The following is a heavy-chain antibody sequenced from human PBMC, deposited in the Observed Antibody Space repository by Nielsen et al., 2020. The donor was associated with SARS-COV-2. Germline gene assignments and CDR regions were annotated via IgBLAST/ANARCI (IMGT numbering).Heavy chain of an antibody. Sequence: SETLSLTCTVSGGSISSGGYYWSWIRQHPGKGLEWIGYIYYSGSTYYNPSLKSRVTISVDTSKNQFSLKLSSVTAADTAVYYCARESYRDDYGDYVGWFDPWGQGTLVTVSS. CDR1: GGSISSGGYY. CDR3: ARESYRDDYGDYVGWFDP. D-gene: IGHD4-17*01. V-gene: IGHV4-30-4*08. CDR2: IYYSGST. J-gene: IGHJ5*02.